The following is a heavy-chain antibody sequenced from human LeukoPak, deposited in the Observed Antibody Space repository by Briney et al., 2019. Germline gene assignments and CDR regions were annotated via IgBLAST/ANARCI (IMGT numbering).Heavy chain of an antibody. J-gene: IGHJ5*02. CDR3: ARDPSGSYYNWFDP. V-gene: IGHV3-30-3*01. D-gene: IGHD1-26*01. CDR1: GFTFSSYA. CDR2: ISYDGSNK. Sequence: GRSLRLSCAASGFTFSSYAMHWVRQAPGKGLEWVAVISYDGSNKYYADSVKGRFTISRDNSKNTLYLQMNSLRAEDTAVYYCARDPSGSYYNWFDPWGQGTLVTVSS.